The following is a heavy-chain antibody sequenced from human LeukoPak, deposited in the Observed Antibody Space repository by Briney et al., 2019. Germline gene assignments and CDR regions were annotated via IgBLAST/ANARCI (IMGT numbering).Heavy chain of an antibody. CDR2: IYASGST. CDR3: ARENSGSYREFDY. CDR1: GGSISSYY. Sequence: SETLSLTCTVSGGSISSYYWSWIRQPAGKGLEWIGRIYASGSTNYNASLKSRVSMSVDTSKNQFSLKLSSVTAADTAVFYCARENSGSYREFDYWGQGTLVTVSS. J-gene: IGHJ4*02. V-gene: IGHV4-4*07. D-gene: IGHD1-26*01.